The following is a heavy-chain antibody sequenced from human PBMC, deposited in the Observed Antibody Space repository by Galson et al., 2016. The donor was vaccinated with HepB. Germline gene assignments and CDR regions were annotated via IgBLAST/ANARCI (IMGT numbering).Heavy chain of an antibody. J-gene: IGHJ6*02. Sequence: SLRLSCAASGFTFRDYSMNWVRQAPGKGLEWVSYIGGGRSLIYYSDSVKGRFTISRDNAKNSLYLQMNSLRDEDTAVYYCARDYYDRRGYNKKHYFGLDVWGQGTTVTVAS. CDR2: IGGGRSLI. D-gene: IGHD3-22*01. V-gene: IGHV3-48*02. CDR3: ARDYYDRRGYNKKHYFGLDV. CDR1: GFTFRDYS.